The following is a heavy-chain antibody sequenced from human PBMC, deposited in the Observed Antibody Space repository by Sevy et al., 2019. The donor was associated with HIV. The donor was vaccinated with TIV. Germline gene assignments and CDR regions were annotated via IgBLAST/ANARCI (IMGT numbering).Heavy chain of an antibody. J-gene: IGHJ6*02. CDR3: ARVAGGENYDYGIDV. V-gene: IGHV4-39*01. Sequence: SETLSLTCTVSGGSITSSGHYWGWIRQSRGKGLEWIGAVYYVGNSYANPSLTSRVTISADTSKNLFSLSLTSLTAADTAIYYCARVAGGENYDYGIDVWGLGTWVTVSS. CDR1: GGSITSSGHY. CDR2: VYYVGNS. D-gene: IGHD2-21*01.